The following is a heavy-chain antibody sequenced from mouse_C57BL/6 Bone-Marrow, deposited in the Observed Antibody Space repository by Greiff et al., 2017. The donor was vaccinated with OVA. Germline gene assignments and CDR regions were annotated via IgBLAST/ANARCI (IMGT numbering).Heavy chain of an antibody. D-gene: IGHD2-14*01. CDR2: INPSTGGT. CDR3: ARCRFFYWYFDV. Sequence: EVKLMESGPELVKPGASVKISCKASGYSFTGYYMNWVKQSPEKSLEWIGEINPSTGGTTFNQKFKAKATLTVDKTCSTAYMQLKSVTSEDSAVYYCARCRFFYWYFDVWGTGTTVTVSS. J-gene: IGHJ1*03. CDR1: GYSFTGYY. V-gene: IGHV1-42*01.